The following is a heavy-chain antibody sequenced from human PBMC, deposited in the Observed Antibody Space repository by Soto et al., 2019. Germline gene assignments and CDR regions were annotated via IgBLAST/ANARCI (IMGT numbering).Heavy chain of an antibody. CDR1: GGSNIWINYF. J-gene: IGHJ3*02. D-gene: IGHD1-1*01. Sequence: SETLFLTCTFPGGSNIWINYFLCWIRHAPDRGVEWNGDIFYSGITSYNPALKNRVTISVDTSKDQFSLKVRSVTAAETAIYYCARWAEMTTPRTYDIWGRGTLVTVSS. CDR2: IFYSGIT. V-gene: IGHV4-39*01. CDR3: ARWAEMTTPRTYDI.